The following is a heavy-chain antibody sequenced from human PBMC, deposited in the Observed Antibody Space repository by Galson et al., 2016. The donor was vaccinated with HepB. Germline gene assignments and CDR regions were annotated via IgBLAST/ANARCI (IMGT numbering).Heavy chain of an antibody. CDR1: GYIFTGYY. D-gene: IGHD5-18*01. J-gene: IGHJ6*02. Sequence: CKASGYIFTGYYMHWVRQAPGQGLEWVGWINPNNGGTKHAQTFQGRVTMTRDSSISTAYLGWSRLRSDDTAVYYRATAMVILHSGMNVWGQGTTVTVS. V-gene: IGHV1-2*02. CDR2: INPNNGGT. CDR3: ATAMVILHSGMNV.